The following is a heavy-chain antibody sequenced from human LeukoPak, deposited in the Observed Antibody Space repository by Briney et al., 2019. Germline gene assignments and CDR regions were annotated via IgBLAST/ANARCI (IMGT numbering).Heavy chain of an antibody. CDR2: IYSGGST. D-gene: IGHD3-22*01. V-gene: IGHV3-53*01. CDR3: ARGVYLTYYYDSSGYYGY. J-gene: IGHJ4*02. Sequence: GGSLRLSCAASGFTVSSNYMSWVRQAPRKGLEWVSVIYSGGSTYYADSVKGRFTISRDNSKNTLYLQMNSLRAEDTAVYYCARGVYLTYYYDSSGYYGYWGQGTLVTVSS. CDR1: GFTVSSNY.